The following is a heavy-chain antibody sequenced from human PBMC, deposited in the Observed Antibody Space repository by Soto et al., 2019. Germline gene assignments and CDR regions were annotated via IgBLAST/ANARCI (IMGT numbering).Heavy chain of an antibody. CDR1: GFTFSGYA. Sequence: PGGSLRLSCAATGFTFSGYAMHWVRQAPGKGLEWVAVISYDGSNKYYVDSVKGRLTISRDNSKNTVYLQLNGLRTEDTAVYYCARDHYSDSSRGYLDYWGRGT. D-gene: IGHD2-15*01. CDR3: ARDHYSDSSRGYLDY. CDR2: ISYDGSNK. V-gene: IGHV3-30-3*01. J-gene: IGHJ4*02.